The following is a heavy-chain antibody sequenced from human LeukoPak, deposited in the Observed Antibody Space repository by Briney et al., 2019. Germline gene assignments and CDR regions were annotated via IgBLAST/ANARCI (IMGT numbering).Heavy chain of an antibody. V-gene: IGHV1-69*13. J-gene: IGHJ4*02. CDR2: IIPIFGTA. CDR3: ARVRENSSGYYFYFDY. D-gene: IGHD3-22*01. CDR1: GGTFSSYA. Sequence: SVKVSCKASGGTFSSYAISWVRQAPGQGLEWMGGIIPIFGTANYAQKFQGRVTITADESTSTAYMELRSLRSDDTAVYYCARVRENSSGYYFYFDYWGQGTLVTVSS.